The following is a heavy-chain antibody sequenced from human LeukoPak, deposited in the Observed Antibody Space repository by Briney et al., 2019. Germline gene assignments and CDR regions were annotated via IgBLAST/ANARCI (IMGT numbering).Heavy chain of an antibody. CDR1: GFTFSTHS. J-gene: IGHJ4*02. D-gene: IGHD2-2*02. V-gene: IGHV3-21*01. CDR2: ISSSSSSI. Sequence: GGSLRLSCAASGFTFSTHSMNWVRQAPGKGLEWVSSISSSSSSIYYADSVKGRFTISRDNAKNSLYLQMNSLRAEDTAVYYCARRYCSSTSCYKGHDYWGQGTLVTVTS. CDR3: ARRYCSSTSCYKGHDY.